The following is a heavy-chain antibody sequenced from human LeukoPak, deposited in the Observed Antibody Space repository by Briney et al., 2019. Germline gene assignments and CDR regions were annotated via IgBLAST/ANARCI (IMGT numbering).Heavy chain of an antibody. J-gene: IGHJ4*02. CDR1: GFTLSSYG. Sequence: GGSLRLSCAASGFTLSSYGMHWVRQAPGKGLEWVAFIRYDGSNKYYADSVKGRFTISRDNSKNTLYLQMNSLRAEDTAVYYCAKDSYYYGSGSYPPNDYWGQGTLVTVSS. CDR2: IRYDGSNK. D-gene: IGHD3-10*01. CDR3: AKDSYYYGSGSYPPNDY. V-gene: IGHV3-30*02.